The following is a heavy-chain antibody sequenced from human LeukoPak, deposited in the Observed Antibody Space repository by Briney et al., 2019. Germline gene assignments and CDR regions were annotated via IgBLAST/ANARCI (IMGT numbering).Heavy chain of an antibody. Sequence: GASVKLSCKVSGYTLTELSMHWVRQAPGKGLEWVGGFDPEDGETIYAQKFQGRVTMTEDTSTDTAYMELSSLRSEDTAVYYCATVRRVVAGTSFYFDYWGQGTLVTVSS. J-gene: IGHJ4*02. CDR1: GYTLTELS. CDR3: ATVRRVVAGTSFYFDY. V-gene: IGHV1-24*01. D-gene: IGHD6-19*01. CDR2: FDPEDGET.